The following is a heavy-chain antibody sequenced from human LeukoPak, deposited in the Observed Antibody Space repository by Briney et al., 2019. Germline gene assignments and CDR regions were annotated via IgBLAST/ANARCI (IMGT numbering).Heavy chain of an antibody. J-gene: IGHJ3*02. D-gene: IGHD3-22*01. CDR1: GYTFTSYY. Sequence: GASVKVSCKASGYTFTSYYMHWVRQAPGQGLEWMGIINPSGGSTSYAQKFQGRVTMTRDTSTSTVYMELSSLRSEDTAVYYCARNPYDSSGYLGAFDIWGQGTMVTVSS. CDR2: INPSGGST. CDR3: ARNPYDSSGYLGAFDI. V-gene: IGHV1-46*01.